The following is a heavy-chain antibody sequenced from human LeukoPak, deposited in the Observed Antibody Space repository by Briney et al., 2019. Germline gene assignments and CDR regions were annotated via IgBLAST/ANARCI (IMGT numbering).Heavy chain of an antibody. D-gene: IGHD3-9*01. J-gene: IGHJ4*02. CDR3: ARDWNYDILTGYDS. CDR1: GYTFTDYH. Sequence: ASVKVSCKASGYTFTDYHMHWVRQAPGQGLEWMGWINPNSGGTNYAQKFQGRVSMTRDTSTSTAYMELSRLRSDDTAVYYCARDWNYDILTGYDSWGQGTLVTVSS. CDR2: INPNSGGT. V-gene: IGHV1-2*02.